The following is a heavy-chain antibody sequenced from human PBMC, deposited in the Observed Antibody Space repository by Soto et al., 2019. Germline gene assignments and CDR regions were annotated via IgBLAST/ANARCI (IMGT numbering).Heavy chain of an antibody. D-gene: IGHD3-10*01. CDR3: ARDLPTMVRALTYYYYGMDV. J-gene: IGHJ6*02. Sequence: ASVKVSCKAPGYTFTSYGISWVRQAPGQGLEWMGWISAYNGNTNYAQKLQGRVTMTTDTSTSTAYMELRSLRSDDTAVYYCARDLPTMVRALTYYYYGMDVWGQGTTVTVSS. CDR2: ISAYNGNT. CDR1: GYTFTSYG. V-gene: IGHV1-18*01.